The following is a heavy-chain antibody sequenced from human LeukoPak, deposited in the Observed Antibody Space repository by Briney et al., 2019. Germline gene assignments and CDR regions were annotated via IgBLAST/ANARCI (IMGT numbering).Heavy chain of an antibody. CDR1: GFTFSSYS. CDR2: ISSSSSYI. Sequence: PGGSLRLSCAASGFTFSSYSINWVRQAPGKGLGWASSISSSSSYIYYADSVKGRFTISRDNAKNSLYLQMNSLRAEDTAVYYCARGFGELFHDAFDIWGQGTMVTVSS. J-gene: IGHJ3*02. V-gene: IGHV3-21*01. CDR3: ARGFGELFHDAFDI. D-gene: IGHD3-10*01.